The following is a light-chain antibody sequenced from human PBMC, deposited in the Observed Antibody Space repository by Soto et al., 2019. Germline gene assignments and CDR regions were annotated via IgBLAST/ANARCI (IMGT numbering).Light chain of an antibody. CDR1: QIVSRY. J-gene: IGKJ5*01. CDR3: QQSYITPPIT. Sequence: DVQMTQSPSSLSALVGDRVTITCRASQIVSRYLNWYQHKPVKAEKLLINAASNLRSGVPSRFSGSGSGTDFTLTIDGLQPEDFAVYYCQQSYITPPITFGQGTRLEVK. CDR2: AAS. V-gene: IGKV1-39*01.